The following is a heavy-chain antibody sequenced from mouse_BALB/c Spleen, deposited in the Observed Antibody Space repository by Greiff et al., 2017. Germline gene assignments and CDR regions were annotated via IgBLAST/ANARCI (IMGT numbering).Heavy chain of an antibody. CDR3: AKPHYYGNYRVDAMDY. V-gene: IGHV2-6-6*01. J-gene: IGHJ4*01. CDR1: GFSLTNSG. CDR2: IWGDGST. Sequence: QVQLKESGPGLVSPSQSLSITCTVSGFSLTNSGVHWVRQSPGKGLEWLGVIWGDGSTNYNSAFKSRLSISKDNSKSQVFLKMNSLQTDDTARYYCAKPHYYGNYRVDAMDYWGQGTSVTVSS. D-gene: IGHD2-1*01.